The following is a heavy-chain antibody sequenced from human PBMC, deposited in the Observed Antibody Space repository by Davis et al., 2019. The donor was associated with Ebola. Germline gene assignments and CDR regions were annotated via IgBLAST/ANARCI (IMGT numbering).Heavy chain of an antibody. V-gene: IGHV3-43*02. Sequence: PGGSLRLSCAASGFTFSSYSMNWVRQAPGKGLEWVSLISGDGGSTYYADSVKGRFTISRDNSKNSLYLQMNSLRTEDTALYYCAKENHNSYGFLSSDYWGQGTLVTVSS. CDR1: GFTFSSYS. CDR2: ISGDGGST. CDR3: AKENHNSYGFLSSDY. J-gene: IGHJ4*02. D-gene: IGHD5-18*01.